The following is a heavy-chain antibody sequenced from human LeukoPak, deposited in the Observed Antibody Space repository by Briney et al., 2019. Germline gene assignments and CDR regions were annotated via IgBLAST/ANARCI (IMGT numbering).Heavy chain of an antibody. CDR3: AKGAETTVTD. J-gene: IGHJ4*02. D-gene: IGHD4-17*01. Sequence: GGSLRLSCVASGFTFSNYAMNWFRQAPGKGLEWVSGVSGGGSSTYYADSVKGRFTISRDNAKNSLYLQMNSLRAEDTALYYCAKGAETTVTDWGQGTLVTVSS. CDR2: VSGGGSST. CDR1: GFTFSNYA. V-gene: IGHV3-23*01.